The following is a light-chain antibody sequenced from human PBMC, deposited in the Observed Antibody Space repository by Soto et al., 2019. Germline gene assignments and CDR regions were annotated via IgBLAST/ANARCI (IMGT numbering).Light chain of an antibody. V-gene: IGKV3-15*01. J-gene: IGKJ1*01. CDR3: KQYNNWPQT. CDR1: QYINTR. Sequence: DILLTQSPATLSSFPGDRVTLSCRASQYINTRLAWYQHRPGQAHRLLIYGASTRATAIQARFSGSGSGTEFTLTISSLQSEDFAVYYCKQYNNWPQTVGQGTKVDI. CDR2: GAS.